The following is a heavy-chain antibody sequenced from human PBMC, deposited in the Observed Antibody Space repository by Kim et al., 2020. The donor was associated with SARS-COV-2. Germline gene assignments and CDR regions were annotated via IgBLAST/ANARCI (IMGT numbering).Heavy chain of an antibody. J-gene: IGHJ4*02. CDR2: INPSGGST. CDR1: GYTFTSYY. CDR3: ARDQGYYYDSSGSNALDY. V-gene: IGHV1-46*01. D-gene: IGHD3-22*01. Sequence: ASVKVSCKASGYTFTSYYMHWVRQAPGQGLEWMGIINPSGGSTSYAQKFQGRVTMTRDTSTSTVYMELSSLRSEDTAVYYCARDQGYYYDSSGSNALDYWGQGTLVTVSS.